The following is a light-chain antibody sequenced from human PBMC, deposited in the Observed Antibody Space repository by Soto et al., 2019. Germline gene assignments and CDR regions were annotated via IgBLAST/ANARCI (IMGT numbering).Light chain of an antibody. V-gene: IGKV1-5*01. CDR3: QQSYSTLSWT. CDR2: AAS. CDR1: QTISSW. J-gene: IGKJ1*01. Sequence: DIQMTQSPSTLSGSVGDRVTMTCRGSQTISSWLAWYQQKPGKAPKLLIYAASTLQSGVPSRFSGSGSGTEFTLTISSLQPEDFATYYCQQSYSTLSWTFGQGTKVDI.